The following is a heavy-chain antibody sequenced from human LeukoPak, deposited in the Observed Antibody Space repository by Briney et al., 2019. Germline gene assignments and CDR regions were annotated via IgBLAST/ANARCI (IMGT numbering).Heavy chain of an antibody. J-gene: IGHJ4*02. CDR3: AGIGSAFDY. CDR2: ISGTGGST. CDR1: GFTFSTSA. D-gene: IGHD3-10*01. Sequence: GGSLRLSCAASGFTFSTSAMSWVRQAPGKGLEWVSVISGTGGSTFYADSVKGRFTISRDNSKNTLYLQMNSLRAEDTAVYYCAGIGSAFDYWGQGTLVTVSS. V-gene: IGHV3-23*01.